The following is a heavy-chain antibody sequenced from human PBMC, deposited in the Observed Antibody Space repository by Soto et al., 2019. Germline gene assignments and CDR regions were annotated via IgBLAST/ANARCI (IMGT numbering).Heavy chain of an antibody. Sequence: GGSLRLSCAVSGFTFGNYWMHWVRQAPGKGLVWVSRVSPDGRTATYADSVKGRFTISRDNAKNSLYLQMNSLRAEDTAVYYCARGPPMAHYYYYGMDVWGQGTTVTVSS. CDR1: GFTFGNYW. V-gene: IGHV3-74*01. CDR3: ARGPPMAHYYYYGMDV. CDR2: VSPDGRTA. J-gene: IGHJ6*02.